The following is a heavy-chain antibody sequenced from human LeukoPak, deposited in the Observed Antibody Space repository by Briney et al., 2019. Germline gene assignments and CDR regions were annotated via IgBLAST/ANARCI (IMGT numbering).Heavy chain of an antibody. Sequence: GGSLRLSCAASGFTFSSYAMHWVRQAPGKGLEYVSGISTNGGSTNYAHSVKGRFTISRDNSKNTLYLQMGSLRAEDMAVYYCARDRGSGSYSDYWGQGTLVTVSS. D-gene: IGHD1-26*01. J-gene: IGHJ4*02. CDR1: GFTFSSYA. CDR3: ARDRGSGSYSDY. CDR2: ISTNGGST. V-gene: IGHV3-64*01.